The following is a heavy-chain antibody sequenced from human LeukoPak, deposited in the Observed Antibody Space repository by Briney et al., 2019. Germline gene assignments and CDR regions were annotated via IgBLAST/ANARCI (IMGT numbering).Heavy chain of an antibody. CDR3: ARDPGYYYDSSGYYHSWFDP. CDR2: ISAYNGNT. Sequence: ASVKVSFKASGYTFTSYGISWVRQAPGQGLEWMGWISAYNGNTNYAQKLQGRVTMTTDTSTSTAYMELRSLRSDDTAVYYCARDPGYYYDSSGYYHSWFDPWGQGTLVTVSS. D-gene: IGHD3-22*01. V-gene: IGHV1-18*01. J-gene: IGHJ5*02. CDR1: GYTFTSYG.